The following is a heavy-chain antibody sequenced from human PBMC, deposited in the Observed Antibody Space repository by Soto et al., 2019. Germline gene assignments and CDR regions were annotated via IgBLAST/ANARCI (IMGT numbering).Heavy chain of an antibody. CDR2: IIPIRGIA. D-gene: IGHD1-1*01. CDR1: GGTFSSYT. V-gene: IGHV1-69*02. CDR3: ARGDELERRTQDYFDY. J-gene: IGHJ4*02. Sequence: QVQLVQSGAEVKKPGSSVKVSCKASGGTFSSYTISWVRQAPGQGLEWMGRIIPIRGIANYAQKFQGRVTITADKSTSTAYMELSSLRSEDTAVYYCARGDELERRTQDYFDYWGQGTLVTVSS.